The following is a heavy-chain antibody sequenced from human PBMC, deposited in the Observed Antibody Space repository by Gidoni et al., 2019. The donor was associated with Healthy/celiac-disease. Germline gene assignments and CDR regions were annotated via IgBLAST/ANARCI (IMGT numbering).Heavy chain of an antibody. J-gene: IGHJ4*02. CDR2: ISYDGSNK. V-gene: IGHV3-30-3*01. CDR3: ARDWRYYFDY. CDR1: GFTFSSYA. Sequence: QVQQVESGGGVVQPGRSLRRPCAAAGFTFSSYAMHGVRQAPGKGMEGVAVISYDGSNKYYADSVKGRFTISRDNSKNTLYLQMNSLRAEDTAVYYCARDWRYYFDYWGQGTLVTVSS. D-gene: IGHD3-3*01.